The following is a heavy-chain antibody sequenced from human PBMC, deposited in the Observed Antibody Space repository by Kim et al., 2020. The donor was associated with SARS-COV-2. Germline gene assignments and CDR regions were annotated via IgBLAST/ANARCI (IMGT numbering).Heavy chain of an antibody. CDR1: GFTFSSYA. CDR3: AKDRGEYSSGWYNGGYYFYY. CDR2: ISGSGGST. V-gene: IGHV3-23*01. J-gene: IGHJ4*02. Sequence: GGSLRLSCAASGFTFSSYAMSWVRQAPGKGLEWVSAISGSGGSTYFADSVRRRFTISRDSSKNTLYLQMNSRRAEDTAGYYCAKDRGEYSSGWYNGGYYFYYWGQGTLVTVHS. D-gene: IGHD6-19*01.